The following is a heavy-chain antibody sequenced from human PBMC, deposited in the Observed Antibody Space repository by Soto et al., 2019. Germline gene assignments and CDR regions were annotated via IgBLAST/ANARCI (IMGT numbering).Heavy chain of an antibody. J-gene: IGHJ4*02. CDR1: GFTFSSYG. Sequence: GGSLRLSCAASGFTFSSYGMHWVRQAPGKGLEWVAVIWYDGSNKYYADSVKGRFTISRDNSKNTLYLQMNSLRAEDTAVYYCASEGTTAYFDYWGQGTLVTVSS. CDR3: ASEGTTAYFDY. CDR2: IWYDGSNK. D-gene: IGHD1-7*01. V-gene: IGHV3-33*01.